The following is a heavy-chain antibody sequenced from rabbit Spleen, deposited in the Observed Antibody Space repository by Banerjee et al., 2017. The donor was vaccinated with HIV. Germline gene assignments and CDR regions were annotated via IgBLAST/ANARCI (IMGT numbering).Heavy chain of an antibody. D-gene: IGHD4-1*01. J-gene: IGHJ4*01. CDR2: IEPIFGNR. CDR1: GFSFSSSYY. CDR3: ARNYNSAWDL. Sequence: QSLEESGGDLVKPGASLTLTCKASGFSFSSSYYMCWVRQAPGKGLEWIGYIEPIFGNRYYANWVNGRFTISSDNAQNTVDLQMNSLTAVDTATYFCARNYNSAWDLWGPGTLVTVS. V-gene: IGHV1S40*01.